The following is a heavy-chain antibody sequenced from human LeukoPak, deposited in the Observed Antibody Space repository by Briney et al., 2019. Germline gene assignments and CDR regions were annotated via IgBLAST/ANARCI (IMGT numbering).Heavy chain of an antibody. J-gene: IGHJ3*02. CDR1: GGSISSSSYY. V-gene: IGHV4-61*01. CDR2: IYYSGST. D-gene: IGHD3-22*01. Sequence: PSETLSLTCTVSGGSISSSSYYWSWIRQPPGKGLEWIGFIYYSGSTNYNPSLKSRVTISVDTSKNQFSLKLSSVTAADTAVYYCARLGYDSSGYYSSFDIWGQGTMVTVSS. CDR3: ARLGYDSSGYYSSFDI.